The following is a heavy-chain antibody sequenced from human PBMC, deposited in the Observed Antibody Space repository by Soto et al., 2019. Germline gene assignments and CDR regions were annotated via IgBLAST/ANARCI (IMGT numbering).Heavy chain of an antibody. V-gene: IGHV3-23*01. Sequence: EVHLLESGGGLVQPGGSLRLSCAASGFTFRSYAMSWVRQVPGKGLEWVSVISGSGGSTNYADSVKGRYTISRDHSKNTLYLQMHSLRAEDTAVYYCAKGRYGDEYYYYVMDVWGQGTTVTVSS. J-gene: IGHJ6*02. CDR3: AKGRYGDEYYYYVMDV. CDR1: GFTFRSYA. D-gene: IGHD4-17*01. CDR2: ISGSGGST.